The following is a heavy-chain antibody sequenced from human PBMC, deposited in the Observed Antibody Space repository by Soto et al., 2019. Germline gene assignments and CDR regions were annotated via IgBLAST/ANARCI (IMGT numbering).Heavy chain of an antibody. V-gene: IGHV3-23*01. J-gene: IGHJ4*02. D-gene: IGHD3-9*01. CDR2: ISGSGGST. CDR1: GFTFSSYA. CDR3: AKVFLGSLLLTGLKNHFDY. Sequence: EVQLLESGGGLVQPGGSLRLSCAASGFTFSSYAMSWVRQAPGKGLEWVSAISGSGGSTYYADSVKGRFTISRDNSKNTLYLQMNSLRAEDTAVYYYAKVFLGSLLLTGLKNHFDYWGQGTLVTVSS.